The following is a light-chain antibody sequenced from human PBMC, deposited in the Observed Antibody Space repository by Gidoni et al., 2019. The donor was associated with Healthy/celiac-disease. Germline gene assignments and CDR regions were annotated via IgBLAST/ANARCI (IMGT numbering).Light chain of an antibody. J-gene: IGKJ3*01. CDR1: QSISGY. CDR2: AAS. Sequence: DIQMTQSPSSLSASVGDRVNLTGRASQSISGYLNWYQHKPGKAPTLLIYAASNLQSGVPSRFSGSGSGTDFTLTISSLHPEDFATYYCQQGYRTPLVFGPGTKVDIK. V-gene: IGKV1-39*01. CDR3: QQGYRTPLV.